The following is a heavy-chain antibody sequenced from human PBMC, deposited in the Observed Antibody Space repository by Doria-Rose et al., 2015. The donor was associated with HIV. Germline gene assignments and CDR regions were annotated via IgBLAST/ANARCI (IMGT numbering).Heavy chain of an antibody. CDR3: ARDSSGYFRLDY. J-gene: IGHJ4*02. V-gene: IGHV4-31*02. D-gene: IGHD3-22*01. Sequence: RQRPGKGLEWIGYIYYSDSTYYNPSLKSRVTISVDTSRNQFSLKLSSVTAADTAVYYCARDSSGYFRLDYWGQGTLVTVSS. CDR2: IYYSDST.